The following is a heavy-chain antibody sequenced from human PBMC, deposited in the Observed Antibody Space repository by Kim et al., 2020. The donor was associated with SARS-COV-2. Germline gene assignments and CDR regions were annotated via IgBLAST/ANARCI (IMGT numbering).Heavy chain of an antibody. CDR1: GGSISSSSYY. CDR3: ARRIAAAGRGGWFDP. J-gene: IGHJ5*02. Sequence: SETLSLTCTVSGGSISSSSYYWGWIRQPPGKGLEWIGSIYYSGSTYYNPSLKSRVTISVDTSKNQFSLKLSSVTAADTAVYYCARRIAAAGRGGWFDPWGQGTLVTVSS. V-gene: IGHV4-39*01. D-gene: IGHD6-13*01. CDR2: IYYSGST.